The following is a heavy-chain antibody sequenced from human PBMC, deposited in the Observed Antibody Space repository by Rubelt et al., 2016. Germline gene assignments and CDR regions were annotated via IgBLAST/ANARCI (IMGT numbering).Heavy chain of an antibody. V-gene: IGHV3-11*05. CDR3: ARVGPATYYYYYGMDV. CDR1: GFTFSDYY. Sequence: QVQLVESGGGLVKPGGSLRLSCAASGFTFSDYYMSWIRQAPGKGLEWVSYISSSSSYTNYADSLKGRFTISRDNAKNSLDLQMNGLRAEDTAVYYCARVGPATYYYYYGMDVWGQGTTVTVSS. D-gene: IGHD2-15*01. CDR2: ISSSSSYT. J-gene: IGHJ6*02.